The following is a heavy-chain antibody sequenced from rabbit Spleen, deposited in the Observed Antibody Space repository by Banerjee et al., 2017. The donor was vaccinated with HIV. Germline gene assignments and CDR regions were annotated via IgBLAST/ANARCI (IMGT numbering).Heavy chain of an antibody. CDR3: ARDLYGNGWGFLDLNL. D-gene: IGHD4-1*01. J-gene: IGHJ4*01. Sequence: QEQLEESGGGLVKPGASLTLTCIASGVSFSGDSYMCWVRQAPGKGLEWIACIVTGSGSAYYASWVNGRFTISKTSSTTVTLQMTSLTAADTATYFCARDLYGNGWGFLDLNLWGQGTLVTVS. CDR2: IVTGSGSA. V-gene: IGHV1S45*01. CDR1: GVSFSGDSY.